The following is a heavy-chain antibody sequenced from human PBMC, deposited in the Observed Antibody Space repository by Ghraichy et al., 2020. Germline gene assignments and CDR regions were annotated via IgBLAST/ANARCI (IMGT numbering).Heavy chain of an antibody. CDR3: ARDPSSRAAAGRFDY. Sequence: GGSLRLSFAASGFTFSSFGMYWVRQAPGKGPEWVAVIWYDGSNEDYADPVKGRFTISRDNSKNTLYLQMNSLRDEDTAIYYCARDPSSRAAAGRFDYWGQGTLVTVSS. V-gene: IGHV3-33*01. J-gene: IGHJ4*02. CDR1: GFTFSSFG. D-gene: IGHD6-13*01. CDR2: IWYDGSNE.